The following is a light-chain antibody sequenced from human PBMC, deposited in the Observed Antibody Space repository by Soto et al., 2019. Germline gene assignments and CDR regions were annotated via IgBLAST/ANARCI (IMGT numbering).Light chain of an antibody. CDR3: QQYYSYPRT. CDR1: QGISSY. J-gene: IGKJ1*01. Sequence: AIRMTQSPSSLSASTGDRVTITCRASQGISSYLAWYQQKPGKAPRLLIYAASTLQSGVPSMFSGRGSGTDFTLTISCLQSEDFATYYCQQYYSYPRTFGRGTKVDIK. CDR2: AAS. V-gene: IGKV1-8*01.